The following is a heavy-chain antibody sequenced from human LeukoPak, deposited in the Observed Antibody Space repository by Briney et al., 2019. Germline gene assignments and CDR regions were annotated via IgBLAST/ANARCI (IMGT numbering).Heavy chain of an antibody. CDR2: IIPIFGTA. CDR3: ARDRKSYYDSSGNFDY. Sequence: ASVKVSCKASGGTFSSYAISWVRQAPGQGLEWMGGIIPIFGTANYAQKFQGRVTITADESTSTAYMELSSLRSEDTAVYYCARDRKSYYDSSGNFDYWGQGTLVTVSS. D-gene: IGHD3-22*01. V-gene: IGHV1-69*13. J-gene: IGHJ4*02. CDR1: GGTFSSYA.